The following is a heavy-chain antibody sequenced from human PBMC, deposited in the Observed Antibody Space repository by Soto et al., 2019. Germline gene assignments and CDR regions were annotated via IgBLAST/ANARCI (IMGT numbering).Heavy chain of an antibody. D-gene: IGHD6-19*01. V-gene: IGHV1-18*01. J-gene: IGHJ4*02. Sequence: ASLNGSCKASGYTFSSYGIGCVRQAPGQGLEWMGWISAYNGNTNYAQKLQGRVTMTTDTSTSTAYMELRSLRSDDTAVYYCARVGSSGWYGGHYWGQGTLVTVSS. CDR3: ARVGSSGWYGGHY. CDR2: ISAYNGNT. CDR1: GYTFSSYG.